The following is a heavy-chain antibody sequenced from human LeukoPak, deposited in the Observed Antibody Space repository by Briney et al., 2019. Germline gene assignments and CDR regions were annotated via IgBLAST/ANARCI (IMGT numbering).Heavy chain of an antibody. CDR1: GGSISSSSYY. Sequence: SETLSLTCTVSGGSISSSSYYWGWIRQPPGKGLEWIGSIYYSGSTYYNPSLKSRVTISVDTSKNQFSLKLSSVTAADTAVYYCASSGRAYWGQGTLVTVSS. J-gene: IGHJ4*02. CDR2: IYYSGST. D-gene: IGHD6-19*01. V-gene: IGHV4-39*07. CDR3: ASSGRAY.